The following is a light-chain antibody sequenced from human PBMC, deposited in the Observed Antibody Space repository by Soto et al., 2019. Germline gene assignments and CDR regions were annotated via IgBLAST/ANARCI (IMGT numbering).Light chain of an antibody. Sequence: IVLTQSPGTLSLSPGERATLSCRASQTITKYYLAWYQQKPGQAPRLLIYGASIRATDIPDRFSGSGSGTDFTLTISRLEPEDFAVYYCQQYDSSPFTFGPGTKVDI. V-gene: IGKV3-20*01. J-gene: IGKJ3*01. CDR2: GAS. CDR3: QQYDSSPFT. CDR1: QTITKYY.